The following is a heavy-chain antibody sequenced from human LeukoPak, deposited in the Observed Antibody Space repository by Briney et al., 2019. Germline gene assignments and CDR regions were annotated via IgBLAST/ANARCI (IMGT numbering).Heavy chain of an antibody. V-gene: IGHV1-69*04. CDR3: ARVRYSSSPFDY. CDR1: GGTFSSYA. D-gene: IGHD6-6*01. J-gene: IGHJ4*02. Sequence: PVKVSCKASGGTFSSYAISWVRQAPGQGLEWMGRIIPILGIANYAQKFQGRVTITADKSTSTAYMELSRLRSDDTAVYYCARVRYSSSPFDYWGQGTLVTVSS. CDR2: IIPILGIA.